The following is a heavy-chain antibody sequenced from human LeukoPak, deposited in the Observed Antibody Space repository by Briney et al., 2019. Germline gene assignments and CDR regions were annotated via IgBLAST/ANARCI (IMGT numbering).Heavy chain of an antibody. CDR2: ISSSGNTI. Sequence: GGSLRLSCAASGFIFSAYPMNWVRQAPGKGLEWVSYISSSGNTIYYADSVKGRFAISRDNAKNSLYLQMNSLRAEDTAVYYCARDDYDFWSGYYPSFDYWGQGTLVTVSA. CDR1: GFIFSAYP. D-gene: IGHD3-3*01. J-gene: IGHJ4*02. V-gene: IGHV3-48*01. CDR3: ARDDYDFWSGYYPSFDY.